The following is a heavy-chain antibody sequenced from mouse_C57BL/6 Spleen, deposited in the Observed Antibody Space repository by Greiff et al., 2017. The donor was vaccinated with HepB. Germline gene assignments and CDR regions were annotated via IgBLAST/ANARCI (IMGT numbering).Heavy chain of an antibody. CDR3: ARWQLGPYCDFDV. V-gene: IGHV1-52*01. Sequence: QVQLQQPGAELVRPGSSVKLSCKASGYTFTSYWMHWVKQRPIQGLEWIGNIDPSDSETHYNQKFKDKATLTVDKSSSTAYMQLSSLTSEDSAVYYCARWQLGPYCDFDVWGTGTTVTVSS. CDR2: IDPSDSET. CDR1: GYTFTSYW. D-gene: IGHD4-1*02. J-gene: IGHJ1*03.